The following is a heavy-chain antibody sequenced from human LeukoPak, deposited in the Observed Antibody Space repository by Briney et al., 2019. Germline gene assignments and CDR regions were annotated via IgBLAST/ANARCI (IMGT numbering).Heavy chain of an antibody. CDR1: GFTFSVHS. CDR2: IGIDSGNT. CDR3: ARDYKYAFDN. J-gene: IGHJ4*02. D-gene: IGHD5-24*01. Sequence: GGSLRLSCAASGFTFSVHSMNWVRQAPGKGLEWISYIGIDSGNTNYADSVKGRFTISGDKAKNSLYLQMNSLRVEDTAVYYCARDYKYAFDNWGQGTLVTVSS. V-gene: IGHV3-48*01.